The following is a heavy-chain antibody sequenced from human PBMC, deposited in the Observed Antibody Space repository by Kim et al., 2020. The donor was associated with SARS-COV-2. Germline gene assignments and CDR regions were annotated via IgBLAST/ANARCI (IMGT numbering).Heavy chain of an antibody. CDR3: AKEGTSGTFPDY. V-gene: IGHV3-30*18. CDR2: ISFDGSKT. Sequence: GGSLRLSCAVSGFTFRSYGMHWVRQAPGKCMEWVAVISFDGSKTYYADSVKSRFTISRDHSKNTLFLHMIALGDEDTAVYYGAKEGTSGTFPDYWGQGTLVTVS. D-gene: IGHD3-10*01. J-gene: IGHJ1*01. CDR1: GFTFRSYG.